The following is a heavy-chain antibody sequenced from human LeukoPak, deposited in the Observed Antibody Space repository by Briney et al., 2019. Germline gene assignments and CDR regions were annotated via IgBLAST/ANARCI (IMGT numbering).Heavy chain of an antibody. CDR1: GYTFTGYF. Sequence: ASLKVSCKASGYTFTGYFMHWVRQAPGQGLEWMGWINPNSGDTNYAQKFQGRVTMTRDTSISTAYMELSRLRSDDTAVYYCARAGGYCSGGSCYWFDPWGQGTLVTVSS. CDR3: ARAGGYCSGGSCYWFDP. D-gene: IGHD2-15*01. J-gene: IGHJ5*02. V-gene: IGHV1-2*02. CDR2: INPNSGDT.